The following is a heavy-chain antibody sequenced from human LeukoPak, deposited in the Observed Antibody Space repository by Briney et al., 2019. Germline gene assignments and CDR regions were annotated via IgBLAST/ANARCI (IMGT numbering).Heavy chain of an antibody. CDR1: GDSIISTNYY. Sequence: SETLSLTCTVSGDSIISTNYYWGWICQPPGKGLEWIGHIYYSGATYYNSSLKSRVTISVDTSKNQFSLKLNFVTAADTAVYYCARLVEYGSSSFDSWGQGTLVTVSS. J-gene: IGHJ4*02. CDR3: ARLVEYGSSSFDS. D-gene: IGHD6-6*01. V-gene: IGHV4-39*01. CDR2: IYYSGAT.